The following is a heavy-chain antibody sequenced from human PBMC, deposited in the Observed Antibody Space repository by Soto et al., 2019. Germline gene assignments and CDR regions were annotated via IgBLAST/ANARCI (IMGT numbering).Heavy chain of an antibody. V-gene: IGHV1-69*02. J-gene: IGHJ3*02. Sequence: SVKVSCTASGGTFSSYTISWVRQAPGQGLEWMGRIIPILGIANYAQKFQGRVTITADKSTSTAYMELRSLRSDDTAVYYCARMYSPDAFDIWGQGTMVTVSS. CDR3: ARMYSPDAFDI. CDR2: IIPILGIA. CDR1: GGTFSSYT. D-gene: IGHD5-18*01.